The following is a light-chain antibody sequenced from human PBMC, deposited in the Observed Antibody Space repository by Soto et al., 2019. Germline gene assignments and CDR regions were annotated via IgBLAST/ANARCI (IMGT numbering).Light chain of an antibody. J-gene: IGLJ1*01. Sequence: QSALTQPASVSGSPGQSVTISCTGTSSDFGSYKFVSWYQHHPGKVPKVIIYETSKRLSGVSDRFSGSKSGNTASLTISVLQAEDEADYYCFSFTSTNTHVFGSGTKLTVL. CDR3: FSFTSTNTHV. V-gene: IGLV2-23*01. CDR2: ETS. CDR1: SSDFGSYKF.